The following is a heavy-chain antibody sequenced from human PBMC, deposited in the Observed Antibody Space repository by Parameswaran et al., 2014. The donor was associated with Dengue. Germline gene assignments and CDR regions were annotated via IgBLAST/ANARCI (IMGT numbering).Heavy chain of an antibody. V-gene: IGHV4-34*01. D-gene: IGHD6-19*01. J-gene: IGHJ4*02. CDR3: ARGPGRRRIAVAGRTSSHFDY. Sequence: VRQAPGKGLEWIGEINHSGSTNYNPSLKSRVTISVDTSRNQFSLKLSSVTAADTAVYYCARGPGRRRIAVAGRTSSHFDYWGPGNPGHRLL. CDR2: INHSGST.